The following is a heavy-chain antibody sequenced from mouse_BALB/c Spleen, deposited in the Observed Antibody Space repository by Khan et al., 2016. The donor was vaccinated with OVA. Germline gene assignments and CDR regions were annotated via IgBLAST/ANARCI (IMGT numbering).Heavy chain of an antibody. Sequence: EVELVESGGGLVKPGGSLKLSCAASGFTFSSYDTSWVRQTPEKRLAWVASISSGGSTYYPDSVKGRFTISRDNVRNILSLQMSSLRSEDTAMYYCARGPYYGSSPCYFDYWGQGTTLTVSS. J-gene: IGHJ2*01. CDR1: GFTFSSYD. D-gene: IGHD1-1*01. CDR2: ISSGGST. CDR3: ARGPYYGSSPCYFDY. V-gene: IGHV5-6-5*01.